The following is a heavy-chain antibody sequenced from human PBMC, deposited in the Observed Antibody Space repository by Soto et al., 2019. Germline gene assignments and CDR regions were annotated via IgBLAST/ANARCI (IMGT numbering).Heavy chain of an antibody. CDR1: GGSISSYY. J-gene: IGHJ4*02. D-gene: IGHD4-17*01. CDR3: ASTVTTESKFDY. CDR2: IYYSGST. V-gene: IGHV4-59*01. Sequence: SETLSLTCTGSGGSISSYYWSWIRQPPGKGLEWIGYIYYSGSTNYNPSLKSRVTISVDTSKNQFSLKLSSVTAADTAVYYCASTVTTESKFDYWGQGTLVTVSS.